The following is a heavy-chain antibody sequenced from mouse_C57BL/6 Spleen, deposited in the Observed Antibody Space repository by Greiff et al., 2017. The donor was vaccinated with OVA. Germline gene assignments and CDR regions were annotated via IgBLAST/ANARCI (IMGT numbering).Heavy chain of an antibody. V-gene: IGHV1-75*01. CDR3: ARSHYYGSSYYFDG. D-gene: IGHD1-1*01. Sequence: QVQLKQSGPELVKPGASVKISCKASGYTFTDYYINWVKQRPGQGLEWIGWIFPGSGSTYYNEKFKGKATLTVDKSSSTAYMLLSSLTSEDSAVYFCARSHYYGSSYYFDGWGKGTTLTVSS. CDR1: GYTFTDYY. J-gene: IGHJ2*01. CDR2: IFPGSGST.